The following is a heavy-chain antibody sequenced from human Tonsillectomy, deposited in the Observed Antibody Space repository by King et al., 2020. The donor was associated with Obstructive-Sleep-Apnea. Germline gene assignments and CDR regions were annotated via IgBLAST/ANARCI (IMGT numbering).Heavy chain of an antibody. J-gene: IGHJ4*02. Sequence: DVQLVESGGGLVQPGGSLRLSCAASGFTFSSYWMHWVRQAPGKGLVWVSRINNDGSSTNYADSVKGRFTISRDNAKNTLYLQMNSLRAEDTAVYYCARDKMLTGLGYWGQGTLVTVSS. V-gene: IGHV3-74*01. D-gene: IGHD3-9*01. CDR1: GFTFSSYW. CDR2: INNDGSST. CDR3: ARDKMLTGLGY.